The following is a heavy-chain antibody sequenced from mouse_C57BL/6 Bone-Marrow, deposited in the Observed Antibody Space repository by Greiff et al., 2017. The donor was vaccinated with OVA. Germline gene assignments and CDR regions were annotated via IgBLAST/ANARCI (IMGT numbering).Heavy chain of an antibody. Sequence: QVQLKQPGAELVKPGASVKLSCKASGYTFTSYWMHWVKQRPGQGLEWIGMIHPNSGSTNYNEKFKSKATLTVDKSSSTAYMQLSSLTSEDSAVYYCARFGTGYYFDYWGQGTTLTVSS. J-gene: IGHJ2*01. V-gene: IGHV1-64*01. CDR3: ARFGTGYYFDY. CDR2: IHPNSGST. CDR1: GYTFTSYW. D-gene: IGHD3-3*01.